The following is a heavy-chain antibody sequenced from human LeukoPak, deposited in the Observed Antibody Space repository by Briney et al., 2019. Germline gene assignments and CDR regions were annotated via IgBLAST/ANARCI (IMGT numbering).Heavy chain of an antibody. Sequence: SQTLSLTCAVSGGSISSGGYSWSWIRQPPGKGLEWIGYIYHSGSTYYNPSLKSRVTISVDRSKNQFSLKLSSVTAADTAVYYCARDRYDCSGGSCYSGFDYWGQGTLVTVSS. V-gene: IGHV4-30-2*01. CDR3: ARDRYDCSGGSCYSGFDY. CDR1: GGSISSGGYS. D-gene: IGHD2-15*01. J-gene: IGHJ4*02. CDR2: IYHSGST.